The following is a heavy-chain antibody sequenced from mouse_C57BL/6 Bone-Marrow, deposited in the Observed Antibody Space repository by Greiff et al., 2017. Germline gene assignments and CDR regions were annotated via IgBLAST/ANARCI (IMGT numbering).Heavy chain of an antibody. CDR3: ARVYYDYEFYAMDY. V-gene: IGHV5-4*01. J-gene: IGHJ4*01. D-gene: IGHD2-4*01. CDR1: GFTFSSDA. Sequence: EVQLQQSGGGLVKPGGSLKLSCAASGFTFSSDAMSWVRQTPEKRLEWVATISDGGSYTYYPDNVKGRFTISRDNAKNNLYLQMSHLKSEDTAMYYCARVYYDYEFYAMDYWGQGTSVTVSS. CDR2: ISDGGSYT.